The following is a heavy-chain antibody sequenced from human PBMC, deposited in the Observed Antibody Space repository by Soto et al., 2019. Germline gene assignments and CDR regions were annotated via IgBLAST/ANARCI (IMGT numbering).Heavy chain of an antibody. Sequence: QVQLVESGGGVVQPGRSLRLSCAASGFTFSSYGMHWVRQAPGKGLEWVAVIWYDGSNKYYADSVKGRFTISRDNSKNTLYLQMNSLRAEDTAVYYCARDTSGYDRTPNWFDPWGQGTLVTVSS. D-gene: IGHD5-12*01. CDR3: ARDTSGYDRTPNWFDP. CDR1: GFTFSSYG. CDR2: IWYDGSNK. V-gene: IGHV3-33*01. J-gene: IGHJ5*02.